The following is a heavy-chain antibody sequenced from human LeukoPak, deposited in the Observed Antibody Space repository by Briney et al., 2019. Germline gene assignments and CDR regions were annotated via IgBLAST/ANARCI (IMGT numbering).Heavy chain of an antibody. CDR2: TSYSGST. J-gene: IGHJ2*01. CDR3: GRTTYYDTLTGYTYWYIDL. V-gene: IGHV4-59*01. CDR1: GGSISSYY. D-gene: IGHD3-9*01. Sequence: SETLSRNCTVSGGSISSYYWRWLRQPPGKRLEWIGYTSYSGSTDENPSLESLVIMSVNTSKNEFLLKLSSVTAADTAVYYCGRTTYYDTLTGYTYWYIDLWGRGTLVTVSS.